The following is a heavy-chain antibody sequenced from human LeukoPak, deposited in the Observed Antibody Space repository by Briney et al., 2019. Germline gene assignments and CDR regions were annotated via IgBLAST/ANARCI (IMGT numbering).Heavy chain of an antibody. D-gene: IGHD3-10*01. V-gene: IGHV3-64*01. CDR3: ARVVGALDI. Sequence: GGSLRLSCAASGFNFSSYLMHWVRQAPGKGLEIVSIISRTGGTTYYANSVKGRFTLSRDNAKNSLYLQMNSLRDEDTAVYYCARVVGALDIWGQGTMVTVSS. J-gene: IGHJ3*02. CDR1: GFNFSSYL. CDR2: ISRTGGTT.